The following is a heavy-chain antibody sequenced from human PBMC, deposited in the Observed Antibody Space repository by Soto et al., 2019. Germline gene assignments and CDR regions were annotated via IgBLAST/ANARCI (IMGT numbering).Heavy chain of an antibody. V-gene: IGHV4-59*01. J-gene: IGHJ6*02. CDR1: GGSISSYY. CDR3: ARDKVAAAGTFRRSYYYYGMDV. CDR2: IYYSGST. Sequence: TLSLTCTVSGGSISSYYWSWIRQPPGKGLEWIGYIYYSGSTNYNPSLKSRVTISVDTSKNQFSLKLSSVTAADTAVYYCARDKVAAAGTFRRSYYYYGMDVWGQGTTVTVSS. D-gene: IGHD6-13*01.